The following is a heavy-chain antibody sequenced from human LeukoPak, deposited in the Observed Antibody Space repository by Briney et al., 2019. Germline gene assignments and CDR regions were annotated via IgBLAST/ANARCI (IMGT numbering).Heavy chain of an antibody. CDR3: ATCTVIPYYYYMDV. V-gene: IGHV1-69*06. D-gene: IGHD4-11*01. CDR1: GGTFSSYA. CDR2: IIPIFGTA. J-gene: IGHJ6*03. Sequence: SVKVSCKASGGTFSSYAISWVRQAPGQGLEWMGGIIPIFGTANYAQKFQGRVTMTEDTSTDTAYMELSSLRSEDTAVYYRATCTVIPYYYYMDVWGKGTTVTVSS.